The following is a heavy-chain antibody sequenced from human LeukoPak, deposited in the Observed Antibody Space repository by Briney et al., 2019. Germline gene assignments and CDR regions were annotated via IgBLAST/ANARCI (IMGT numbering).Heavy chain of an antibody. V-gene: IGHV4-39*01. CDR3: AKIRYYYDISGTRGFDP. J-gene: IGHJ5*02. CDR2: LYYTGNT. Sequence: KPSETLSLTCTVSGDSISSSSYYWAWIRQPPGKGLEWIGNLYYTGNTYYNPSLESRVTISADTSKNEFSLKVTSVTAADTAVYYCAKIRYYYDISGTRGFDPWGQGTLVSVSS. D-gene: IGHD3-22*01. CDR1: GDSISSSSYY.